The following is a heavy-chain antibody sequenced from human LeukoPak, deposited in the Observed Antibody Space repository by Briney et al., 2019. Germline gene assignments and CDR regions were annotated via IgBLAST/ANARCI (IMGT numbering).Heavy chain of an antibody. V-gene: IGHV4-4*02. CDR3: ATAPILRGGAGEEYTYGMDV. CDR2: VYHNGTP. CDR1: VGSISSSNW. J-gene: IGHJ6*02. D-gene: IGHD2-2*02. Sequence: PSETLSLTCAVSVGSISSSNWWSGVRQPPGKGLEWIGEVYHNGTPNYNPSLKSRVTISADTFKNHFSLKLTSATAADTAVYYCATAPILRGGAGEEYTYGMDVWGQGTTVIVSS.